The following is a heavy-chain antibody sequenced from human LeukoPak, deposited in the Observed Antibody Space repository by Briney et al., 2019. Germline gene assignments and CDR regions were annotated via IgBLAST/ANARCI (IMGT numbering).Heavy chain of an antibody. CDR3: ARERQQLPGFDY. CDR2: IIPIFGTA. J-gene: IGHJ4*02. CDR1: GYTFTSYG. D-gene: IGHD6-13*01. V-gene: IGHV1-69*13. Sequence: WASVKVSCKASGYTFTSYGISWVRQAPGQGLEWMGGIIPIFGTANYAQKFQGRVTITADESTTTAYMELSSLRSEDTAVYYCARERQQLPGFDYWGQGTLVTVSS.